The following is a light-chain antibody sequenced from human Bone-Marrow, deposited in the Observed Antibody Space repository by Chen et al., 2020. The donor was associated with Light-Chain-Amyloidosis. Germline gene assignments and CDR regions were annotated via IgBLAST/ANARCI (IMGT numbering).Light chain of an antibody. J-gene: IGLJ3*02. CDR1: TSNIGAGFD. CDR3: QSYDSSLSGVV. CDR2: GTT. Sequence: QSVLTQPPSVSGAPGQRLTISCTGSTSNIGAGFDVHWYQQLPGTVPKLLIYGTTNRPSGVPDRFAGSKSGTSASLAITGLQAEDEADYYCQSYDSSLSGVVFGGGTKLTVL. V-gene: IGLV1-40*01.